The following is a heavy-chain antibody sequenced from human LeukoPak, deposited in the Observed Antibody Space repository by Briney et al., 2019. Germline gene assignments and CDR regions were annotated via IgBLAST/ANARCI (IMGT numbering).Heavy chain of an antibody. V-gene: IGHV4-39*01. Sequence: PSETLSLTCTVSGGSISSSSYYWGWIRQPPGKGLEWIGSIYYSGSTYYNPSLKSRVTISVDTSKNQFSLKLSSVTAADTAVYYCARPPRCCSGGSCHALFDYWGQGTLVTVSS. J-gene: IGHJ4*02. CDR3: ARPPRCCSGGSCHALFDY. CDR2: IYYSGST. CDR1: GGSISSSSYY. D-gene: IGHD2-15*01.